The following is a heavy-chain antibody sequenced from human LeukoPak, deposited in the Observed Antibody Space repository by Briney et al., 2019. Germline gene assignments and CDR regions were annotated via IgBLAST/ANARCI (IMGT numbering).Heavy chain of an antibody. CDR2: MNPNRGNT. V-gene: IGHV1-8*01. D-gene: IGHD3-22*01. Sequence: ASVKVSCKASGYTFTSYDINWVRQATGQGLEWMGWMNPNRGNTGYAQKFQGRVTMTRNTSISTAYMELSSLRSEDTAVYYCARAYTRRYDSSGYPWAYWGQGTLVTVSS. CDR3: ARAYTRRYDSSGYPWAY. CDR1: GYTFTSYD. J-gene: IGHJ4*02.